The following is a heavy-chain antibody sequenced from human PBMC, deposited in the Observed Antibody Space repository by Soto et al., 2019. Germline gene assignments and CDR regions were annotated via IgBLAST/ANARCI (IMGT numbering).Heavy chain of an antibody. CDR1: GGSISSSSYY. J-gene: IGHJ4*02. Sequence: SETLSLTCTVSGGSISSSSYYWGWIRQPPGKGLEWIGSIYYSGSTYYNPSLKSRVTISVDTSKNQFSLKLSSVTAADTAVYYCARSITMVRGVIKGDFDYWGQGTLVTVSS. CDR3: ARSITMVRGVIKGDFDY. V-gene: IGHV4-39*01. CDR2: IYYSGST. D-gene: IGHD3-10*01.